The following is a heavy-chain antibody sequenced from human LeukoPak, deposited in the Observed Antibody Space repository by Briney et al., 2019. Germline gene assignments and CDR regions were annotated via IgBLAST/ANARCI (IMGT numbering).Heavy chain of an antibody. J-gene: IGHJ4*02. CDR1: GFIFSDYY. CDR2: ISSSDSDI. CDR3: ARVWYSGSYPVDY. D-gene: IGHD1-26*01. Sequence: KPGGSLRLSCVASGFIFSDYYMNWIRQAPGKGLEWVSYISSSDSDIYYADSVKGRFTTSRDNAKNSLYLQMNSLRAEDTAVYYCARVWYSGSYPVDYWGQGTLITVSS. V-gene: IGHV3-11*01.